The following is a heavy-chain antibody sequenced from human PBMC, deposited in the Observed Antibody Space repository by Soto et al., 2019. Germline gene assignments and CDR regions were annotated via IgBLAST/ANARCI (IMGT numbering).Heavy chain of an antibody. CDR1: GGSISSYY. V-gene: IGHV4-59*01. CDR3: ARPHRSGDYYPFDY. J-gene: IGHJ4*02. CDR2: IYDSGST. D-gene: IGHD4-17*01. Sequence: PSETLSLTCTVSGGSISSYYWSWIRQPPGKGLEWIGYIYDSGSTKYNPSLKSRVTISVDTSKNQFSLKLSSVTAADTAVYYCARPHRSGDYYPFDYWGQGSLVTFYS.